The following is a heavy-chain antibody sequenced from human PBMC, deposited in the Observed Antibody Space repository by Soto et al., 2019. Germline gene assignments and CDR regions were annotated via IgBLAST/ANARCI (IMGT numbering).Heavy chain of an antibody. V-gene: IGHV1-46*01. J-gene: IGHJ6*02. CDR1: GGTFSSYY. D-gene: IGHD6-6*01. Sequence: GASVKVSCKASGGTFSSYYMHWVRQAPGQGLEWMGIINPSGGSTSYAQKFQGRVTMTRDTSTSTVYMELSSLRSEDTAVYYCARDSPDPSSSSAHYYYGMDVWGQGTTVTVSS. CDR2: INPSGGST. CDR3: ARDSPDPSSSSAHYYYGMDV.